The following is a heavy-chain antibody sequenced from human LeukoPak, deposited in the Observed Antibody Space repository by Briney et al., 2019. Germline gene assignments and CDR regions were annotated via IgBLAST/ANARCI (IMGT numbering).Heavy chain of an antibody. J-gene: IGHJ4*02. Sequence: GGSLRLSCVVSGITFSGYSMIWVRQAPGKGLEWLSFTTTSGNTIFYAESVKDRFTISRDNVKKSLYLQMNSLRDEGTAVYYCARAGGATAVTMYFEYWGQGTLVTVTS. CDR1: GITFSGYS. D-gene: IGHD4-23*01. CDR3: ARAGGATAVTMYFEY. CDR2: TTTSGNTI. V-gene: IGHV3-48*02.